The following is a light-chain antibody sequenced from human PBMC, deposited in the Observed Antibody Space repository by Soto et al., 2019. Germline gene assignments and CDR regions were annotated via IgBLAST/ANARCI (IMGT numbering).Light chain of an antibody. CDR3: QQYGSSSYT. J-gene: IGKJ2*01. V-gene: IGKV3-20*01. Sequence: EIVLTQSPGTLALSPGDRATLSCRASQSVSANYVAWYRQKPGQAPRLLIYAASSRATGIPDRFSGSGSGTDFILTISRLEPEDFVVYYCQQYGSSSYTFGQGTKLEIK. CDR2: AAS. CDR1: QSVSANY.